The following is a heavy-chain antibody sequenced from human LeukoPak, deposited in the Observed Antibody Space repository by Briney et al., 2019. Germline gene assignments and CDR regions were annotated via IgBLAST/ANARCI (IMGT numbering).Heavy chain of an antibody. D-gene: IGHD5-18*01. CDR1: GYTFTGYY. Sequence: ASVKVSCKASGYTFTGYYMHWVRQAPGQGLEWMGWINPNSGGTNYAQKFQGRVTMTRDTSISTAYMELSRLRSHDTAVYYCEREIVDTAASINWFDPWGQGTLVTVYS. V-gene: IGHV1-2*02. CDR3: EREIVDTAASINWFDP. CDR2: INPNSGGT. J-gene: IGHJ5*02.